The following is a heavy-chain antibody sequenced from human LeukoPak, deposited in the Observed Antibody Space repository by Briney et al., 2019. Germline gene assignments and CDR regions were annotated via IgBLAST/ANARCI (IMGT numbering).Heavy chain of an antibody. V-gene: IGHV1-2*02. CDR2: INPNSGGT. CDR3: ARDSILAGNWFDP. J-gene: IGHJ5*02. Sequence: ASVKVSCKASGYSFTGYYMHWVRQAPGQGLEWMGWINPNSGGTNYAQKFQGRVTMTRDMSTSTVYMELSSLRSEDTAVYYCARDSILAGNWFDPWGQGTLVTVSS. D-gene: IGHD3-9*01. CDR1: GYSFTGYY.